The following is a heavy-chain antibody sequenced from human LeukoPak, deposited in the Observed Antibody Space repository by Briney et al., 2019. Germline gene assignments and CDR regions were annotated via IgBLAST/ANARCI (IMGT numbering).Heavy chain of an antibody. D-gene: IGHD3-10*01. CDR1: GYTFTGYY. V-gene: IGHV1-2*02. Sequence: GASVKVSCKASGYTFTGYYMHWVRQAPGQGLEWMGWINPNSGGTNYAQKFQGRVTMTRDTSISTAYMELSRLRSDDTAVYYCARDPELNYYGSGSNYYYYYYMDVWGKGTTVTVSS. CDR3: ARDPELNYYGSGSNYYYYYYMDV. J-gene: IGHJ6*03. CDR2: INPNSGGT.